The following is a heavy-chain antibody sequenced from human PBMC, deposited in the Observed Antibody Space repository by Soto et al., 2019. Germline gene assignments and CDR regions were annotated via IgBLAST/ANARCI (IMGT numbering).Heavy chain of an antibody. D-gene: IGHD3-3*01. J-gene: IGHJ6*02. CDR1: GFTFSVDA. CDR2: ITNRCDYT. Sequence: EVQLLESGGGLVQPGASLRLSCVASGFTFSVDAMSWVRQTPGKGLEWVSGITNRCDYTYYAHSVKGRFTVSRDNSKDTLYLQMNSLRVEDTAIYYGAKGLRFGDLWGQGTTVTVSS. CDR3: AKGLRFGDL. V-gene: IGHV3-23*01.